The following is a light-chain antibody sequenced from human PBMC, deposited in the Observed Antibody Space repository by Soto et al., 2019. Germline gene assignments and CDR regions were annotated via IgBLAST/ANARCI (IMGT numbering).Light chain of an antibody. V-gene: IGKV1-39*01. CDR2: AAS. Sequence: DIQMTQSQTSLSASVGDRVTITCRASQSISSYLNWYQQKPGQAPKLLIYAASSLPSGVPARFSGSVSGTDFTLTISSLEPEDFATYYCQQSYIIPRTFGRGTKVDIK. CDR3: QQSYIIPRT. CDR1: QSISSY. J-gene: IGKJ1*01.